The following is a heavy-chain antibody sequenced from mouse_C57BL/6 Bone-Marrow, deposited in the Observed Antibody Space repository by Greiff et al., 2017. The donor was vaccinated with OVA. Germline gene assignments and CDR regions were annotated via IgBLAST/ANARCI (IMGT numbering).Heavy chain of an antibody. V-gene: IGHV14-3*01. CDR2: IDPANGNT. CDR1: GFNFKNTY. CDR3: ARSTMVTHFDY. J-gene: IGHJ2*01. D-gene: IGHD2-2*01. Sequence: VQLQQSVAELVRPGASVKLSCTASGFNFKNTYMHWVKQRPEQGLEWIGRIDPANGNTKYAPKFQGKAAITADTSSNTAFLQLSSLTSEDTAIYYCARSTMVTHFDYWGQGTTLTVSS.